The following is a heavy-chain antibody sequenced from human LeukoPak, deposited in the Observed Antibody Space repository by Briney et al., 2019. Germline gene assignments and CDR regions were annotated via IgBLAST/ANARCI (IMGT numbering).Heavy chain of an antibody. Sequence: PGGSLRLSCAASGFTFSSYEMNWVRQAPGKGLEWVSYISSSSSTIYYADSVKGRFTISRDNAKNSLYLQMNSLRAEDTAVYYCARDVGDFWSGYTNWFDPWGQGTLVTVSS. CDR2: ISSSSSTI. CDR1: GFTFSSYE. D-gene: IGHD3-3*01. J-gene: IGHJ5*02. V-gene: IGHV3-48*01. CDR3: ARDVGDFWSGYTNWFDP.